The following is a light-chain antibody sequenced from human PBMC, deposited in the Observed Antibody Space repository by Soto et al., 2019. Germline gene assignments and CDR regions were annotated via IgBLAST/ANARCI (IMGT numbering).Light chain of an antibody. CDR3: CSYAGSYSWV. CDR2: EVS. CDR1: ISDVSRDNY. Sequence: QSALTQPPSVSGSPGQSVTISCTGTISDVSRDNYVSWYQHHPGKAPKLMVSEVSKRPSGVPDRFSGSKSGNTASLTISGLQTEDEADYFCCSYAGSYSWVFGGGTKLTVL. J-gene: IGLJ3*02. V-gene: IGLV2-11*01.